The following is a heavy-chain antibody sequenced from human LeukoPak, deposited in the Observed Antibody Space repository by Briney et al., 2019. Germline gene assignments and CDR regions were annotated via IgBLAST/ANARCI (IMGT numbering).Heavy chain of an antibody. CDR2: IKQDGSEK. Sequence: PGGSLRLSCAASGLTFRSYWMSWVRQAPGKGLEGVANIKQDGSEKYYVDSVKGRFTISRDNAKSSLYLQMDSLRVEDTAVYYCARGYSSDYWGQGTLVTVSS. CDR1: GLTFRSYW. CDR3: ARGYSSDY. D-gene: IGHD5-18*01. J-gene: IGHJ4*02. V-gene: IGHV3-7*01.